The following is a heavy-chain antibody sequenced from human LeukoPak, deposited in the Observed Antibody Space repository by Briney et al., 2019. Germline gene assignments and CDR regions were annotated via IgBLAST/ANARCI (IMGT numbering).Heavy chain of an antibody. J-gene: IGHJ5*02. CDR3: ARDVRYYGSGSYYNWFDP. Sequence: PGGSLRLSCAASGFTFSSYWMHWVRQAPGKGLEWVSYISSSSSYTNYADSVKGRFTISRDNAKNSLYLQMNSLRAEDTAVYYCARDVRYYGSGSYYNWFDPWGQGTLVTVSS. D-gene: IGHD3-10*01. CDR2: ISSSSSYT. CDR1: GFTFSSYW. V-gene: IGHV3-21*05.